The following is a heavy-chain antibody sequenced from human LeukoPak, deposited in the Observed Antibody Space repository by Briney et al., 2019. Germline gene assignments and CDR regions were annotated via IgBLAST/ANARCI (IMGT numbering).Heavy chain of an antibody. V-gene: IGHV3-30*04. CDR2: ISYDGSNK. J-gene: IGHJ4*02. CDR1: GFTFSSNA. CDR3: ARDPQDVDTAMEFDY. D-gene: IGHD5-18*01. Sequence: PGGSLRLSCAASGFTFSSNAMHWVRQTPGKGLEWVAVISYDGSNKYYADSVKGRFTISRDNSKNTLYLQMNSLRAEDTAVYYCARDPQDVDTAMEFDYWGQGTLVTVSS.